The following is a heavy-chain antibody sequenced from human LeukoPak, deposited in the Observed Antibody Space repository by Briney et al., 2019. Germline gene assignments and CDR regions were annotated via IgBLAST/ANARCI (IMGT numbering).Heavy chain of an antibody. D-gene: IGHD2-21*01. V-gene: IGHV1-18*01. CDR2: ISAYNGNT. CDR3: ARDVASSWFDP. CDR1: GGTFSSYA. J-gene: IGHJ5*02. Sequence: ASVKVSCKASGGTFSSYAISWVRQAPGQGLEWMGWISAYNGNTNYAQKLQGRVTMTTDTSTSTAYMELRSLRSDDTAVYYCARDVASSWFDPWGQGTLVTVSS.